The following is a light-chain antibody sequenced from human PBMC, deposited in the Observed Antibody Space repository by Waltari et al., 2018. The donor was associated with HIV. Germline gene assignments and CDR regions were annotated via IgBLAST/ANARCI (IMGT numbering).Light chain of an antibody. V-gene: IGKV3-20*01. CDR2: GAS. CDR3: QQYGSSPFT. CDR1: QSVSSSY. Sequence: EIVLMQSPGTLSLSPGERATLSCRASQSVSSSYLAWYQQKPGQALRLLICGASSRATGIPDRFSGRGSGTDFTLTIIRLVPEDFAVYYCQQYGSSPFTFGPGTRVDIK. J-gene: IGKJ3*01.